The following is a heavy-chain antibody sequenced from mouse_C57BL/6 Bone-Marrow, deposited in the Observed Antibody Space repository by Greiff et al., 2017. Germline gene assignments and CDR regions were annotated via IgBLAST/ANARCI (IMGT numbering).Heavy chain of an antibody. J-gene: IGHJ4*01. V-gene: IGHV1-69*01. CDR3: ARLGYDYDVYAMDY. Sequence: QVQLQQSGAELVMPGASVKLSCKASGYTFTSYWMHWVKQRPGQGLEWIGEIDPSDSYTNYNQKFKGKSTLTVDKSSSTAYMQLSSLTSEDSAVYYCARLGYDYDVYAMDYWGQGTSVTVSS. D-gene: IGHD2-4*01. CDR2: IDPSDSYT. CDR1: GYTFTSYW.